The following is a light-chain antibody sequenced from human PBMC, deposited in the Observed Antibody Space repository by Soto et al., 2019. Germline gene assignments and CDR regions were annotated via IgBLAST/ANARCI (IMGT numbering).Light chain of an antibody. CDR3: PQYNKWPLP. Sequence: EVVMSQSPVTLSVSPGERATLSFTSSQSVKNNVSCYQQKPAHTPTLLIYSASIGATGTPARFSGSGSGSDFTLTIISLQSEDFAVYYCPQYNKWPLPFGPGTKVDIK. CDR2: SAS. J-gene: IGKJ3*01. CDR1: QSVKNN. V-gene: IGKV3-15*01.